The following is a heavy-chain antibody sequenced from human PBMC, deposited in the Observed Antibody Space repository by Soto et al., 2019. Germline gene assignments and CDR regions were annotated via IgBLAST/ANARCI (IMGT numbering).Heavy chain of an antibody. CDR2: INAGNGNT. Sequence: VSCKASGYTFTSYAMHWVRQAPGQRLEWMGWINAGNGNTKYSQKFQGRVTITRDTSASTAYMELSSLRSEDTAVYYCARTLVGATPADYWGQGTLVTVSS. D-gene: IGHD1-26*01. CDR3: ARTLVGATPADY. CDR1: GYTFTSYA. V-gene: IGHV1-3*01. J-gene: IGHJ4*02.